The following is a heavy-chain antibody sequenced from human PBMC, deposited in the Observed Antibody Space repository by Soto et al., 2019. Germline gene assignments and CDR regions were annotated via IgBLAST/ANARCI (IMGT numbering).Heavy chain of an antibody. CDR3: ARLMSVSYPSSSWFFDY. Sequence: GESLKISCKVSGYSFTSYWIGWVRQMPGKGLEWMGIIYPGDSDTRYSPSFQGQVTISVDKSISTAYLQWSSLKASDTAMYYCARLMSVSYPSSSWFFDYWGQGTLVTVSS. CDR1: GYSFTSYW. D-gene: IGHD6-13*01. J-gene: IGHJ4*02. CDR2: IYPGDSDT. V-gene: IGHV5-51*01.